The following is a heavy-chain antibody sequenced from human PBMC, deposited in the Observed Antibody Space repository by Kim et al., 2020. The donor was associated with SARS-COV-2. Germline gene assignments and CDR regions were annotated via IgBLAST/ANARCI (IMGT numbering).Heavy chain of an antibody. CDR3: ARGDCSSTSCQTTVTTYY. J-gene: IGHJ4*02. V-gene: IGHV4-34*01. Sequence: SETLSLTCAVYGGSFSGYYWSWIRQPPGKGLEWIGEINHSGSTNYNPSLKSRVTISVDTSKNQFSLKLSSVTAADTAVYYCARGDCSSTSCQTTVTTYYWGQGTLVTVSS. CDR2: INHSGST. CDR1: GGSFSGYY. D-gene: IGHD2-2*01.